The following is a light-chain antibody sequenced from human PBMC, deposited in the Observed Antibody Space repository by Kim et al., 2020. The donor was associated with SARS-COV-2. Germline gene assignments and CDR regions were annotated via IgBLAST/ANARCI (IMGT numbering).Light chain of an antibody. CDR2: ATS. Sequence: SIREYLSWYQQKPGKAPKLLIYATSNLQSGVPSRFSGSGYGTDFTLTITSLQPEDFAAYYCQQSLSTPTFGQGTKVDIK. CDR1: SIREY. V-gene: IGKV1-39*01. CDR3: QQSLSTPT. J-gene: IGKJ1*01.